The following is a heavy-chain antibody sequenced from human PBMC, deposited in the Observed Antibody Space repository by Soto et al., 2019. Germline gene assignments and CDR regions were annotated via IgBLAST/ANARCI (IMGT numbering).Heavy chain of an antibody. J-gene: IGHJ6*02. Sequence: GESLKISCKGSGYSFTSYWISWVRQMPGKGLEWMGRIDPSDSYTNYSPSFQGHVTISADKSISTAYLQWSSLKASDTAMYYCASGPDYCSSTSCYTNYYYGMAVWGQGTTVTSP. V-gene: IGHV5-10-1*01. CDR1: GYSFTSYW. CDR2: IDPSDSYT. CDR3: ASGPDYCSSTSCYTNYYYGMAV. D-gene: IGHD2-2*02.